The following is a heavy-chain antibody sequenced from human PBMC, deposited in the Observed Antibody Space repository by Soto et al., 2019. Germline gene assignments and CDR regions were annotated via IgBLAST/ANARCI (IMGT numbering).Heavy chain of an antibody. V-gene: IGHV1-18*01. CDR2: ISAYNGNT. CDR1: SYTFTSYG. D-gene: IGHD3-3*01. Sequence: QVQLVQSGGEVKKPGASVKVSCKASSYTFTSYGISWVRQAPGQGLEWMGWISAYNGNTNYAQRLQGRVTMTTDTSTSTADMELRSLRSDDTAVYYCARPVTIFGVVAGRYLDLWGRGTLVTVSS. CDR3: ARPVTIFGVVAGRYLDL. J-gene: IGHJ2*01.